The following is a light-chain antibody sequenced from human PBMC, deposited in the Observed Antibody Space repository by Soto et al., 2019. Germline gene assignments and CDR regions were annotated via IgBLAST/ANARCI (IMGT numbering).Light chain of an antibody. CDR3: SSYTSSSTPVV. V-gene: IGLV2-14*01. CDR1: SSDVGGYNY. Sequence: QSALTQPASVSGSPGQSITISCTGTSSDVGGYNYVSWYQQLPGKAPKLMIYDVTNRPSGVSNRFSGSKSGNTASLTISGLQAEDEADYYCSSYTSSSTPVVFGGGTKLTVL. J-gene: IGLJ2*01. CDR2: DVT.